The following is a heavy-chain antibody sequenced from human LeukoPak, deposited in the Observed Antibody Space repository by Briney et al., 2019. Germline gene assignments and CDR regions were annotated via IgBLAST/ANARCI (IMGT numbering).Heavy chain of an antibody. Sequence: GASVTVSCKASGYTFTSYYMHWVRQAPGKGLEWMGIINPSGGSTNYAQKFQGRVTMTRDTITSTTYMELSSLRSEDTAVYYCARDIYCSGGSCYPGGYFDYWGQGTQVTVSS. J-gene: IGHJ4*02. CDR1: GYTFTSYY. CDR2: INPSGGST. D-gene: IGHD2-15*01. CDR3: ARDIYCSGGSCYPGGYFDY. V-gene: IGHV1-46*01.